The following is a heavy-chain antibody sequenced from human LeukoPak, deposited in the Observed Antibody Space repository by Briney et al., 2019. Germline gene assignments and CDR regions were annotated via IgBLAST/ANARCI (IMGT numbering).Heavy chain of an antibody. CDR2: ISWDGGST. J-gene: IGHJ6*03. D-gene: IGHD3-10*01. Sequence: GGSLRLSRAASGFTFDDYAMHWVRQAPGKGLEWVSLISWDGGSTYYADSVKGRFTISRDNSKNSLYLQMNSLRAEDTALYYCAKDMVRGITDYYYMDVWGKGTTVTVSS. CDR3: AKDMVRGITDYYYMDV. V-gene: IGHV3-43D*03. CDR1: GFTFDDYA.